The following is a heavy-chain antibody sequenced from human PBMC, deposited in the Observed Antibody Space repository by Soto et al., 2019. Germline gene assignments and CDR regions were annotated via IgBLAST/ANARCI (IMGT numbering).Heavy chain of an antibody. J-gene: IGHJ4*02. D-gene: IGHD3-10*01. CDR1: GFTFSNAW. Sequence: EVQLVESGGGLVKHGGSLRLSCAASGFTFSNAWMSWVRQAPGKGLEWVGRIKSKTDGGTTDYAAPVKGRFTISRDDSKNTLYLQMNSLKTEDTAVYYCTTPGVIALVYFDYWGQGTLVTVSS. CDR3: TTPGVIALVYFDY. V-gene: IGHV3-15*01. CDR2: IKSKTDGGTT.